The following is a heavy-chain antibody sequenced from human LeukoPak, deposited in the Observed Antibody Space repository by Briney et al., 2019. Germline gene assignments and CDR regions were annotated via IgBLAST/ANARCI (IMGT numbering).Heavy chain of an antibody. CDR1: GFTFSSYW. V-gene: IGHV3-74*01. CDR2: IKSDGSST. CDR3: AELGITMIGGV. J-gene: IGHJ6*04. D-gene: IGHD3-10*02. Sequence: GGYLRLSCAASGFTFSSYWMHWVRQAPGKGLVWVSRIKSDGSSTTYADSVKGRFTISRDNAKNSLYLQMNSLRAEDTAVYYCAELGITMIGGVWGKGTTVTISS.